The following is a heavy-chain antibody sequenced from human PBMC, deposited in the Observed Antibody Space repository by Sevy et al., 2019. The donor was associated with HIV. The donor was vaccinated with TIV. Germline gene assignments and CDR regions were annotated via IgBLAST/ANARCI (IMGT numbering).Heavy chain of an antibody. CDR1: VGSISSGGYY. CDR3: ARGRGRNVDTAMVVSLYGMDV. D-gene: IGHD5-18*01. J-gene: IGHJ6*02. CDR2: IYYSGST. V-gene: IGHV4-31*03. Sequence: SETLSLTCTFSVGSISSGGYYWSWIRQHPGKGLEWIGYIYYSGSTYYNPSLKSRVTISVDTSKNQFSLKLSSVTAADTAVYYCARGRGRNVDTAMVVSLYGMDVWGQGTTVTVSS.